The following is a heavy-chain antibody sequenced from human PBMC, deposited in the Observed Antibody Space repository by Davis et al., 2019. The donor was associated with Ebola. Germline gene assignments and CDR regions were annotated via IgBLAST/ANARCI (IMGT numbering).Heavy chain of an antibody. CDR3: AKSPFRIAVAGADWYFDL. V-gene: IGHV3-23*01. D-gene: IGHD6-19*01. CDR1: GFTFSSYA. J-gene: IGHJ2*01. CDR2: IGGNGDST. Sequence: PGGSLRLSCAASGFTFSSYAMSWVRQAPGKGLEWVSGIGGNGDSTYYTDSVKGRFTISRDNSKNTLYLQMSSLRADDTAVYYCAKSPFRIAVAGADWYFDLWGRGTLVTVSS.